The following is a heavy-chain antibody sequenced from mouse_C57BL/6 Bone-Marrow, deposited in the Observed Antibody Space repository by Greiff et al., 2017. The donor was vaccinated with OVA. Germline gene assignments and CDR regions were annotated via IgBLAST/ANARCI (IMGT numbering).Heavy chain of an antibody. CDR2: IYPGSGST. CDR1: GYTFTSYW. D-gene: IGHD2-5*01. Sequence: VQLQQPGAELVKPGASVKMSCKASGYTFTSYWITWVKQRPGQGLEWIGDIYPGSGSTNYNEKFKSKATLTVDTSSSTAYMQLSSLTSEDSAVYYCARSDYSNWYFDVCGTGTTVTVSS. V-gene: IGHV1-55*01. CDR3: ARSDYSNWYFDV. J-gene: IGHJ1*03.